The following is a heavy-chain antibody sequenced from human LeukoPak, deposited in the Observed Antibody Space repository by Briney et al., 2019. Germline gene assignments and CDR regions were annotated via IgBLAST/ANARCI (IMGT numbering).Heavy chain of an antibody. CDR1: GFTFSSYS. Sequence: GGSLRLSCAASGFTFSSYSMNWVRQAPGKGLEWVSSISSSGSYIYYADSVKGRFTISRDNAKNSLYLQMNSLRAEDTAVYYCARAPYKGSGSYYPYYFDYWGQGTLVTVSS. CDR2: ISSSGSYI. D-gene: IGHD3-10*01. J-gene: IGHJ4*02. CDR3: ARAPYKGSGSYYPYYFDY. V-gene: IGHV3-21*01.